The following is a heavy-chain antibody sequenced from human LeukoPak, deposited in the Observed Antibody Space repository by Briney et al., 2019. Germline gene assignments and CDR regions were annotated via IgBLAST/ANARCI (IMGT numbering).Heavy chain of an antibody. CDR3: ARAPNWGLSYYFDY. D-gene: IGHD7-27*01. Sequence: PSETLSLTCTVSGGSISSYYWSWIRQPPGKGLEWIGYIYYSGSTNYNPSLKSRVTISVDTSKNQFSLKLSSVTAADTAVYYYARAPNWGLSYYFDYWGQGTLVTVSS. CDR2: IYYSGST. CDR1: GGSISSYY. J-gene: IGHJ4*02. V-gene: IGHV4-59*01.